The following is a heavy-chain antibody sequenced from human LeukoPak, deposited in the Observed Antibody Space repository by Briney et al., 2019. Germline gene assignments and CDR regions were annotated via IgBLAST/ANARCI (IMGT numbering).Heavy chain of an antibody. CDR2: IYYSGST. CDR1: GGSISSGGYY. V-gene: IGHV4-31*03. CDR3: ARDKEMATIPYYYYYYGMDV. D-gene: IGHD5-24*01. Sequence: SQTLSLTCTVSGGSISSGGYYWSWIRQHPGKGLEWIGYIYYSGSTYYNPSLKSRVTISVDTSKNQFSLKLSSVTAAGTAVYYCARDKEMATIPYYYYYYGMDVWGQGTTVTVSS. J-gene: IGHJ6*02.